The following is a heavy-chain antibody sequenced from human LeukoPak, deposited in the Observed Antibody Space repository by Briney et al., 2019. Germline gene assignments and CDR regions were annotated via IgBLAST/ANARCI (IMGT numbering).Heavy chain of an antibody. Sequence: PSETLSLTCAVHGGPFNAYYWTWIRQPPGKGLEWIGDINHSGSTNYNPSLKSRVTISIDTSKNQFSLTLNSVTAADTAVYYCARDMQWLRAFDIWGQGTMVTVSS. D-gene: IGHD6-19*01. CDR2: INHSGST. CDR3: ARDMQWLRAFDI. V-gene: IGHV4-34*01. J-gene: IGHJ3*02. CDR1: GGPFNAYY.